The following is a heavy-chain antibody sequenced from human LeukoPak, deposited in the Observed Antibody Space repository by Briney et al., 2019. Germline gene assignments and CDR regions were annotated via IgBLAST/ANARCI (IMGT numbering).Heavy chain of an antibody. V-gene: IGHV3-11*01. D-gene: IGHD3-22*01. CDR3: AREPQYYYDSSGNDAFDI. Sequence: GGSLRLSCAASGFTFSDYYMSWIRQAPGKGLEWVSYISSSGSTIYYADPVKGRFTISRDNAKNSLYLQMNSLRAEDTAVYYCAREPQYYYDSSGNDAFDIWGQGTMVTVSS. CDR1: GFTFSDYY. CDR2: ISSSGSTI. J-gene: IGHJ3*02.